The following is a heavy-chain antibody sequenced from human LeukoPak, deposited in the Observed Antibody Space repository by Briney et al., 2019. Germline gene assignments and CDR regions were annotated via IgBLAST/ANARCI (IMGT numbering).Heavy chain of an antibody. CDR1: GYSFTSYW. J-gene: IGHJ3*02. Sequence: PGESLKISCKGSGYSFTSYWIGWVRQMPGKGLEWMGIIYPGDSDTRYSPSFQGQVTISADKSLSTAYLQWSSLKASDTAMYYCARPWLGAYSGYDDAFDIWGQGTMVTVSS. CDR3: ARPWLGAYSGYDDAFDI. V-gene: IGHV5-51*01. D-gene: IGHD5-12*01. CDR2: IYPGDSDT.